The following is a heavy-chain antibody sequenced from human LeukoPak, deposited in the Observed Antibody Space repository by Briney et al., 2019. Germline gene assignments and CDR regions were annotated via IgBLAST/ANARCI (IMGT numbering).Heavy chain of an antibody. CDR1: GYTFTGYY. CDR3: ARDQWELYYYYGMDV. J-gene: IGHJ6*02. V-gene: IGHV1-2*06. D-gene: IGHD1-26*01. CDR2: INPNSGGT. Sequence: ASVKVSCKASGYTFTGYYMHWVRQAPGQGLEWMGRINPNSGGTNYAQKFQGRVTMTRDTSISTAYMELSRLRSDDTAVYYCARDQWELYYYYGMDVWGQGTMVTVSS.